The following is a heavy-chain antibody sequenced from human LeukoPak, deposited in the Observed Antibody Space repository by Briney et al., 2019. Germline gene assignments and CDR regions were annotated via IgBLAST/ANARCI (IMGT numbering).Heavy chain of an antibody. CDR1: GGSFSGYY. CDR2: INHSRST. Sequence: PSETLSLTCAVYGGSFSGYYWSWIRQPPGEGLEWIGEINHSRSTNYNPSLKSRVTISVDTSKNQFSLKLSSVTAADTAVYYCARQYYGPFYWGQGTLVTVSS. CDR3: ARQYYGPFY. D-gene: IGHD3-16*01. V-gene: IGHV4-34*01. J-gene: IGHJ4*02.